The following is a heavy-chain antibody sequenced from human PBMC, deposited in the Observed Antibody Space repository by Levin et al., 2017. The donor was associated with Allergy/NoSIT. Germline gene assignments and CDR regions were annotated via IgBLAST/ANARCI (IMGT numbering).Heavy chain of an antibody. CDR1: GFTFSSYA. Sequence: GGSLRLSCAASGFTFSSYAMHWVRQAPGKGLEWVAVISYDGSNKYYADSVKGRFTISRDNSKNTLYLQMNSLRAEDTAVYYCARDLGYWGQGTLVTVSS. CDR2: ISYDGSNK. CDR3: ARDLGY. V-gene: IGHV3-30-3*01. J-gene: IGHJ4*02.